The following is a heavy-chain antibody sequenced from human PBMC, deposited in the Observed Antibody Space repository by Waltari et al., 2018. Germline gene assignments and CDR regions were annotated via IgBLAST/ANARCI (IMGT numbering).Heavy chain of an antibody. D-gene: IGHD5-12*01. J-gene: IGHJ4*02. CDR2: IYYSGST. CDR1: GGSISSHY. Sequence: QVQLQESGPGLVKPSETLSLTCPVSGGSISSHYWSWIRQPPGKGLEWIGYIYYSGSTNYNPSLKSRVTISVDTSKNQFSLKLSSVTAADTAVYYCARGDGYSGYVLDYWGQGTLVTVSS. V-gene: IGHV4-59*11. CDR3: ARGDGYSGYVLDY.